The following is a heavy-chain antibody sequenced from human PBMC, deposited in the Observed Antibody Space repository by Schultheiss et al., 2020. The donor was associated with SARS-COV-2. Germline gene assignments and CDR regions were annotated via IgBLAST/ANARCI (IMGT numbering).Heavy chain of an antibody. Sequence: SETLSLTCAVYGGSFSSYYWGWIRQPPGKGLEWIGSIYHSGSTYYNPSLKSRVTISVDTSKNQFSLKLSSVTAADTAVYYCARDGAIQFGELPYNWFDPWGQGTLVTVSS. V-gene: IGHV4-38-2*02. CDR3: ARDGAIQFGELPYNWFDP. CDR1: GGSFSSYY. J-gene: IGHJ5*02. CDR2: IYHSGST. D-gene: IGHD3-10*01.